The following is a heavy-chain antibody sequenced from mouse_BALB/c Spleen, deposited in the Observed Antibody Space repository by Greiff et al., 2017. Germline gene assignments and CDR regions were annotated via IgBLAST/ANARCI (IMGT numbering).Heavy chain of an antibody. Sequence: VQLQQSGPELVKPGASVKISCKASGYSFTGYYMHWVKQSHVKSLEWIGRINPYNGATSYNQNFKDKASLTVDKSSSTAYMELHSLTSEDSAVYYCASSYYYGSNPYWYFDVWGAGTTVTVSS. CDR3: ASSYYYGSNPYWYFDV. D-gene: IGHD1-1*01. CDR2: INPYNGAT. V-gene: IGHV1-31*01. CDR1: GYSFTGYY. J-gene: IGHJ1*01.